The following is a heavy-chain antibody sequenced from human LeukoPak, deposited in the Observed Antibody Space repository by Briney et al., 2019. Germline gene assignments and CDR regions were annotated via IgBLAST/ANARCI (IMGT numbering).Heavy chain of an antibody. Sequence: PSETLSLTCTVSGDSISSSSYYWGWIRQPPGKGLEWIGSIYYSGSTYYNPSLKSRVTISVDTSKNQFSLKLNSVTAADTVVYYCATIPTLRFLAGDYWGQGTLVTVSS. CDR3: ATIPTLRFLAGDY. D-gene: IGHD3-3*01. CDR1: GDSISSSSYY. V-gene: IGHV4-39*01. CDR2: IYYSGST. J-gene: IGHJ4*02.